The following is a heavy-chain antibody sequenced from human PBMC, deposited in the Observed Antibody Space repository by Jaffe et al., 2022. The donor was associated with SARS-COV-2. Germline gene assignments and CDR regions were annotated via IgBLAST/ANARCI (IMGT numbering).Heavy chain of an antibody. J-gene: IGHJ6*02. Sequence: EGQLVESGGGLVPPGGSLRLSCEASGFTFPTYSMNWVRQAPGKGLEWVSYISSSGSPTYYADSVKGRFTISRNNAENSLFLQMNRLRDGDTAVYYCARVRRYGMDVWGQGTTVIVSS. V-gene: IGHV3-48*02. CDR1: GFTFPTYS. CDR3: ARVRRYGMDV. CDR2: ISSSGSPT.